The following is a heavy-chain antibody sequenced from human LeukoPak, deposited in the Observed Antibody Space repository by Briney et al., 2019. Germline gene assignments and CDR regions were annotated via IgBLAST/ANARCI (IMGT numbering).Heavy chain of an antibody. J-gene: IGHJ4*02. CDR2: MYYIGTT. D-gene: IGHD3-10*01. CDR3: VGEEYGTGSYYKSSD. V-gene: IGHV4-39*01. CDR1: DGSISSSSFY. Sequence: SETLSLTCTVSDGSISSSSFYCGWIRQPPGEGLEWIGSMYYIGTTYYNPSLESRVTISVDTSKNLCSLKLRSVTAADTAVYYCVGEEYGTGSYYKSSDWGQGTLVTVSS.